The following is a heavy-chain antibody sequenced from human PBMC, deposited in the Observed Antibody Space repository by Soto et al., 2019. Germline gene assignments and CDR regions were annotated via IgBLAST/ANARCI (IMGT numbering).Heavy chain of an antibody. CDR1: GFTFSSYA. Sequence: EVQLLESGGGLVQPGGSLRLSCAASGFTFSSYAMTWVRQAPGKGLEWVSAISDSGDNTYYADSVKGRFTISGDNSKNTLYQQMNRLTAEDTAVYYCARASSSWYRFDYWGQGTLVTVSS. CDR3: ARASSSWYRFDY. V-gene: IGHV3-23*01. CDR2: ISDSGDNT. D-gene: IGHD6-13*01. J-gene: IGHJ4*02.